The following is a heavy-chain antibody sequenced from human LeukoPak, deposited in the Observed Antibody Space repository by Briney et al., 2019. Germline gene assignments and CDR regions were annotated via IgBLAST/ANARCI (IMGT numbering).Heavy chain of an antibody. V-gene: IGHV3-21*01. CDR1: GFTFSSYS. CDR3: ATYSSGPVHFDY. CDR2: ISSSSSYV. D-gene: IGHD3-22*01. Sequence: GGSLRLSCAASGFTFSSYSMNWVRQAPGKGLEWVSSISSSSSYVYYADSVKGRFTISRDNAKNSLYLQMNSLRAEDTAVYYCATYSSGPVHFDYWGQGTLVTVSS. J-gene: IGHJ4*02.